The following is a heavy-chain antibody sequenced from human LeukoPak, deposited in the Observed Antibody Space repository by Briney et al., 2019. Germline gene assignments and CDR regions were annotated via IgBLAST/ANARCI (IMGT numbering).Heavy chain of an antibody. Sequence: PSETLSLTCTVSGGSISLNYYWGWIRQTPGKGLEWIGNFDNSGATHYNPSLKTRVSISVDTSKDQVSLKVTSVTAADTGVYYCARVGGPYDFRTHWGQGTLVTVSS. D-gene: IGHD3-3*01. CDR2: FDNSGAT. CDR3: ARVGGPYDFRTH. V-gene: IGHV4-39*01. J-gene: IGHJ4*02. CDR1: GGSISLNYY.